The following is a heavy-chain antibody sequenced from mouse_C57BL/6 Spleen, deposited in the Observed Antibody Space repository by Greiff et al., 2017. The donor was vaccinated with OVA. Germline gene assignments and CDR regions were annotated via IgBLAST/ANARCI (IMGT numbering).Heavy chain of an antibody. CDR3: ARQGDGTTVGFDY. D-gene: IGHD1-1*01. J-gene: IGHJ2*01. CDR2: ISSGGSYT. CDR1: GFTFSSYG. Sequence: EVKLVESGGDLVKPGGSLKLPCAASGFTFSSYGMSWVRQTPDKRLEWVATISSGGSYTYYPDSVKGRFTISRDNAKNTLYLQMSSLKSEDTAMYYCARQGDGTTVGFDYWGQGTTLTVSS. V-gene: IGHV5-6*01.